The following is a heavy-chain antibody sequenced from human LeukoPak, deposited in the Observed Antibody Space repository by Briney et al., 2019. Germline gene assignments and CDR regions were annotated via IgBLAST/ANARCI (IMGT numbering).Heavy chain of an antibody. J-gene: IGHJ3*02. CDR2: IQNDGGTK. V-gene: IGHV3-30-3*01. Sequence: GGSLRLSCAASGFTFSSHAMHWVRQSAGKGLEWVAFIQNDGGTKSHSDSVRGRFTISRDNSKNTLYMQMNSLRAEDTAVYYCAKAGYSSSWYDAFDIWGQGTMVTVSS. CDR3: AKAGYSSSWYDAFDI. CDR1: GFTFSSHA. D-gene: IGHD6-13*01.